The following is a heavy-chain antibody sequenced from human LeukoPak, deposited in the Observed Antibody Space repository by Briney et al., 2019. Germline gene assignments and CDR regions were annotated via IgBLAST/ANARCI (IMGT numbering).Heavy chain of an antibody. CDR1: GYSFTRYW. V-gene: IGHV5-51*01. J-gene: IGHJ3*02. CDR2: IYPGDSHT. Sequence: GESLKISCKGSGYSFTRYWIGWVRQMPGKGLEWMGIIYPGDSHTRYSPSFQGQVTISADKSISTAYLQWSSLKASDTAMYYCARQGWGSYYEGSAFHIWGQGTMVTVSS. D-gene: IGHD1-26*01. CDR3: ARQGWGSYYEGSAFHI.